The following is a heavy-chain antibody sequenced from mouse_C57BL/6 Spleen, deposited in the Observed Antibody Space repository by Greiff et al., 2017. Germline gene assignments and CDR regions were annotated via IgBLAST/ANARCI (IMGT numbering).Heavy chain of an antibody. CDR1: GYTFTSYW. D-gene: IGHD3-2*02. Sequence: QVQLQQPGAELVKPGASVKLSCKASGYTFTSYWMQWVKQRPGQGLEWIGEIDPSDSYTNYNQKFKGKATLTVDTSSSIAYMQLSSLTSEDSAVYYCARRDSSGYGFDYWGQGTTLTVSS. J-gene: IGHJ2*01. V-gene: IGHV1-50*01. CDR3: ARRDSSGYGFDY. CDR2: IDPSDSYT.